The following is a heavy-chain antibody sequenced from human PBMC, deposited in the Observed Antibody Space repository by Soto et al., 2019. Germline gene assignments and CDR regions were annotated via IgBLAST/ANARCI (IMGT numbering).Heavy chain of an antibody. CDR2: IIPIFGNT. V-gene: IGHV1-18*01. CDR3: ARDRQWLVVFDRMDV. D-gene: IGHD6-19*01. Sequence: GVSVTVSCKASGGTFSSYAISWVRQAPGQGLEWMGGIIPIFGNTNYAQKLQGRVTMTTDTSTSTAYMELRSLRSDDTAVYYCARDRQWLVVFDRMDVWGQGTTVTVSS. J-gene: IGHJ6*02. CDR1: GGTFSSYA.